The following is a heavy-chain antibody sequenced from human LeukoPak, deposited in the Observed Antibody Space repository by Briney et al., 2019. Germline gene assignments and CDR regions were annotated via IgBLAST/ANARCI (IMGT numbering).Heavy chain of an antibody. J-gene: IGHJ6*03. V-gene: IGHV3-11*04. CDR1: GFTFSDYY. CDR3: ARERAFKMFGAGYYYYYMDV. CDR2: ISSSGSTI. Sequence: GGSLRLSCAASGFTFSDYYMSWIRQAPGKGLEWVSYISSSGSTIYYADSVEGRFTISRDNAKNSLYLQMNSLRAEDTAVYYCARERAFKMFGAGYYYYYMDVWGKGTTVTISS. D-gene: IGHD3-10*02.